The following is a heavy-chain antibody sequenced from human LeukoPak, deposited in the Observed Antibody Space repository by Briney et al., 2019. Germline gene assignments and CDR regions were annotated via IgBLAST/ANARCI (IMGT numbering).Heavy chain of an antibody. Sequence: GGSLRLSCAASGLTFSSYSMNWVRQAPGKGLEWVSSISSSSSYIYYADSVKGRFTISRDNTKNSLYLQMNSLRAEDTAVYYCARDFFYDSSGFDYWGQGTLVTVSS. CDR2: ISSSSSYI. V-gene: IGHV3-21*01. CDR3: ARDFFYDSSGFDY. CDR1: GLTFSSYS. D-gene: IGHD3-22*01. J-gene: IGHJ4*02.